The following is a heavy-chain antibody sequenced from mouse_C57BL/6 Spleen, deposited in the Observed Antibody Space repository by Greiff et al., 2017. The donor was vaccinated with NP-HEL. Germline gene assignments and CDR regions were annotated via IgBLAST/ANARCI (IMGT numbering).Heavy chain of an antibody. CDR3: ARPPYDYDGAWFAY. CDR1: GFTFSSYT. D-gene: IGHD2-4*01. CDR2: ISGGGGNT. V-gene: IGHV5-9*01. Sequence: EVMLVESGGGLVKPGGSLKLSCAASGFTFSSYTMSWVRQTPEKRLEWVATISGGGGNTYYPDSVKGRFTISRDNAKNTLYLQMSRLRSEYTALYYCARPPYDYDGAWFAYWGQGTLVTVSA. J-gene: IGHJ3*01.